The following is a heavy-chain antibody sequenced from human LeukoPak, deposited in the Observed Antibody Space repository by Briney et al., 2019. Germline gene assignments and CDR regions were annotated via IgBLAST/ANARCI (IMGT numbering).Heavy chain of an antibody. CDR1: EFFVSKYY. CDR3: AREVGGYDFWSGYLLSGYYFDY. CDR2: ILTAGTT. J-gene: IGHJ4*02. Sequence: PGGSLRLSCAASEFFVSKYYMSWVRQAPGKGLEWGSVILTAGTTYYGDSVKSRFTISRDNAKNSLYLQMNSLRAEDTAVYYCAREVGGYDFWSGYLLSGYYFDYWGQGTLVTVSS. D-gene: IGHD3-3*01. V-gene: IGHV3-53*01.